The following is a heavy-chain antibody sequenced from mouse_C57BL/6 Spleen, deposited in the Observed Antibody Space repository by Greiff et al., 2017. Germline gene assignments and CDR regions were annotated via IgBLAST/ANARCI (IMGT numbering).Heavy chain of an antibody. CDR3: ARSSHYYGSSWYFDV. J-gene: IGHJ1*03. CDR2: INPSYGGT. CDR1: GYTFTSYW. Sequence: VQLQQPGTELVQPGASVKLSCKASGYTFTSYWMHWVKQRPGQGLEWIGNINPSYGGTNYTEKFKSKATLTVDKSSSTAYMQLSSLTSEDSAVYYCARSSHYYGSSWYFDVWGTGTTVTVSS. V-gene: IGHV1-53*01. D-gene: IGHD1-1*01.